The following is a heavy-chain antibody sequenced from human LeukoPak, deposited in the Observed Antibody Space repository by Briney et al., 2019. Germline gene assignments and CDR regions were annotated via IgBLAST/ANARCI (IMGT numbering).Heavy chain of an antibody. J-gene: IGHJ4*02. Sequence: PGGSLRLSCAASGFTFSGSAMHWVRQASGKGLEWVGRIRSKANSYATAYAASVKGRFTISRDDSKNTAYLQMNSLKTEDTAVYYCTRHVMGVGGTDYFDYWGQGTLVTVSS. CDR3: TRHVMGVGGTDYFDY. V-gene: IGHV3-73*01. CDR2: IRSKANSYAT. D-gene: IGHD1-26*01. CDR1: GFTFSGSA.